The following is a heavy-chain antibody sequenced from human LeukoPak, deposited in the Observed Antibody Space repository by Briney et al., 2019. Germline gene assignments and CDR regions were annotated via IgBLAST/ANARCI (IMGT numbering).Heavy chain of an antibody. Sequence: GGSLRLSCAASGFTFSSYAMSWVRQAPGKGLEWVSAISGSGGSTYYADSVKGRFTISRDNSKNTLYLQMNSLRAEDTAVYYCATGQYSGSYYHYYYYMDVWGKGTTVTVSS. D-gene: IGHD1-26*01. CDR3: ATGQYSGSYYHYYYYMDV. CDR1: GFTFSSYA. V-gene: IGHV3-23*01. CDR2: ISGSGGST. J-gene: IGHJ6*03.